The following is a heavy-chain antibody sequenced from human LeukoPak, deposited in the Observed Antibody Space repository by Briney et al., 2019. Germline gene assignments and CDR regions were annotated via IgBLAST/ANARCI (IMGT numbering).Heavy chain of an antibody. V-gene: IGHV4-31*03. CDR2: IYYSGST. J-gene: IGHJ4*02. CDR1: GGSISSGGYY. Sequence: SQTLSLTCTVSGGSISSGGYYWSWIRQHPGTGLEWIGYIYYSGSTYYNPSLKSRVTISVDTSKNQFSLKLSSVTAADTAVYYCARGYYYDSSGLFDYWGQGTLVPVSS. CDR3: ARGYYYDSSGLFDY. D-gene: IGHD3-22*01.